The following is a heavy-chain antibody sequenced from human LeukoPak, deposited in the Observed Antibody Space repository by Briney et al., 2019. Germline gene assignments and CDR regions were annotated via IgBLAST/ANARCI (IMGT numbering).Heavy chain of an antibody. Sequence: GRSLRLSCAASAFTFDDYAMHWVRQAPGKGLEWVSGISWNSGSIGYADSVKGRFTISRDNAKNSLYLQMNILIPEHTALYYCAKGYCSSTSCFSDYWGQGTLVTVSS. CDR3: AKGYCSSTSCFSDY. CDR2: ISWNSGSI. V-gene: IGHV3-9*01. D-gene: IGHD2-2*01. J-gene: IGHJ4*02. CDR1: AFTFDDYA.